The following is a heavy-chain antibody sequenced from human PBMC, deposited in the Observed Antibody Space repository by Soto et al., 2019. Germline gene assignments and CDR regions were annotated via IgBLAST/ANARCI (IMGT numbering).Heavy chain of an antibody. D-gene: IGHD3-10*01. CDR1: GFTFSSYA. V-gene: IGHV3-30-3*01. CDR2: ISYDGAIK. CDR3: ARVGEGSHTDY. J-gene: IGHJ4*02. Sequence: QVQLVESGGGLVQPGRSLRLSCAASGFTFSSYAMHWVRQAPGKGLEWVAVISYDGAIKYYADSVKGRFTISRDNAKNTLYLQMNSLRPEDTAVYSGARVGEGSHTDYWGQGTLVTVS.